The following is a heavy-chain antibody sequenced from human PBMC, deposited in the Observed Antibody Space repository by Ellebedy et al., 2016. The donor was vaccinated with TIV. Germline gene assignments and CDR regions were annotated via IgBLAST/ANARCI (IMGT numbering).Heavy chain of an antibody. J-gene: IGHJ4*02. Sequence: AASVKVSCKASGYTFTNYYMHWVRQAPGQGLEWMGIINPSGGSTTYAQKLQGRLTMTRDTSTSTVYMELSSLRSEDTAVYYCAKDLKAAAGPLFDYWGQGTLVTVSS. CDR3: AKDLKAAAGPLFDY. CDR1: GYTFTNYY. V-gene: IGHV1-46*04. D-gene: IGHD6-13*01. CDR2: INPSGGST.